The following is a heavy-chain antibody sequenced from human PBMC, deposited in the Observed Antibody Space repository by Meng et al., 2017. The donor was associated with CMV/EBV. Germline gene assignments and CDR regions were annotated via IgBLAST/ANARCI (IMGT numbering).Heavy chain of an antibody. Sequence: GGSLRLSCAASGFTFSSYSMNWVRQAPGKGLEWVSSISSSSSYIYYADSVKGRFTISRDNVKNSLYLQMNSLRAEDTAVYYCARIPKGSSWNYFDYWGQGTLVTVSS. CDR1: GFTFSSYS. J-gene: IGHJ4*02. CDR3: ARIPKGSSWNYFDY. D-gene: IGHD6-13*01. V-gene: IGHV3-21*01. CDR2: ISSSSSYI.